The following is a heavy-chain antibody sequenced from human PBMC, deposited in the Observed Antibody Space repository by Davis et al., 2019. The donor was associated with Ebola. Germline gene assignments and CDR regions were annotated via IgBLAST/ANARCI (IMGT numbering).Heavy chain of an antibody. CDR2: INAGNGNT. CDR1: GYTFTSYA. D-gene: IGHD3-3*01. Sequence: ASVTVSCKASGYTFTSYAMHWVRQAPGQRLEWMGWINAGNGNTKYSQKFQGRVTITRDTSASTAYMELSSLRSEDTAVYYCARGGITIFGVFDYWGQGTLVTVSS. J-gene: IGHJ4*02. V-gene: IGHV1-3*01. CDR3: ARGGITIFGVFDY.